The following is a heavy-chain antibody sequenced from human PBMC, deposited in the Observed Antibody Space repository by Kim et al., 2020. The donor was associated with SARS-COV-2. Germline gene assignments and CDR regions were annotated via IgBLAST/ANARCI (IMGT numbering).Heavy chain of an antibody. D-gene: IGHD3-10*01. Sequence: SETLSLTCTVSGDSIHNSNYYWGWIRQTPGTGLEWIATIYYTGNTYYSPSLRSRVTMSVDTSKNQFSLNLTSVTATDTALYYCAIFYASGTYYPGENWFDIWGQGTLVTVSS. CDR2: IYYTGNT. CDR1: GDSIHNSNYY. V-gene: IGHV4-39*01. J-gene: IGHJ5*02. CDR3: AIFYASGTYYPGENWFDI.